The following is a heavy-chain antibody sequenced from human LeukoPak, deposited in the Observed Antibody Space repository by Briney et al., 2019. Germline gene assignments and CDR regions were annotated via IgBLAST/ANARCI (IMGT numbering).Heavy chain of an antibody. CDR2: IANSGSFI. CDR1: GFTVSSNY. V-gene: IGHV3-11*01. J-gene: IGHJ4*02. Sequence: PGGSLRLSCAASGFTVSSNYMSWVRQAPGKGLEWVSYIANSGSFIYYADSVRGRFTISRDNAKNSLYLQMNSLRAEDTAVYYCARGPSDSSLPGYWGQGTLVTVSS. CDR3: ARGPSDSSLPGY. D-gene: IGHD2-21*02.